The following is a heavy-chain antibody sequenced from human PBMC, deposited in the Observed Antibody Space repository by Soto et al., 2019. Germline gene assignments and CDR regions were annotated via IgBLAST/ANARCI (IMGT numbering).Heavy chain of an antibody. Sequence: QVQLVQSGAEVKKPGASVKVSCKVSGYTLTELSMHWVRQAPGKGLEWMGGFDPEDGETIYAQKFQGRVTMTEXXSXDXXYMELSSLRSEDTAVYYCATNWDGVGGYDYRAFDIWGQGTMVTVSS. CDR1: GYTLTELS. D-gene: IGHD5-12*01. CDR2: FDPEDGET. CDR3: ATNWDGVGGYDYRAFDI. J-gene: IGHJ3*02. V-gene: IGHV1-24*01.